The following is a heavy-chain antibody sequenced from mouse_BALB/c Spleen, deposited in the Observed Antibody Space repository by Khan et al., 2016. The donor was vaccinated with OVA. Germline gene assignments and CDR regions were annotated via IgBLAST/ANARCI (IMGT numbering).Heavy chain of an antibody. J-gene: IGHJ2*01. CDR2: INPTSGYT. CDR1: GYTFTSYW. V-gene: IGHV1-7*01. CDR3: ARDRIDY. Sequence: VQLVESGAELAKPGASVKMSCKASGYTFTSYWMHWIKLRPGQGLEWIGYINPTSGYTDYNQKFKDKATLTADKSSSTAYMQLSSLTSDDSAVYYCARDRIDYWGQGTALTVSS.